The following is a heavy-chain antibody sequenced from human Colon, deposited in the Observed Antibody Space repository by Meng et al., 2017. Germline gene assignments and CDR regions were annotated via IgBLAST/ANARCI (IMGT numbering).Heavy chain of an antibody. Sequence: SETLSLTRTVSGYSISSGYHWGWIRQPPGKGLEWIGSIHHTGTTYYNPSLKSRVTILVDTSKNLFSLKMDSVTAADTAVYFCTRDLAIAWFYLWGQGTMVTVSS. CDR2: IHHTGTT. CDR1: GYSISSGYH. J-gene: IGHJ3*01. V-gene: IGHV4-38-2*02. CDR3: TRDLAIAWFYL. D-gene: IGHD3-9*01.